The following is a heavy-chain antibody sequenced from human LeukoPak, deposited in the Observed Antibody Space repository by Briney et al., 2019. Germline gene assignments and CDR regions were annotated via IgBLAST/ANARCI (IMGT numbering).Heavy chain of an antibody. CDR1: GGSVSSGSYY. CDR3: ARARSIAVAGPYFDY. V-gene: IGHV4-61*01. Sequence: PSETLSLTCTVSGGSVSSGSYYWSWIRQPPGKGLEWIGYIYYSGSTNCNPSLKSRVTISVDTSKNQFSLKLSSVTAADTAVYYCARARSIAVAGPYFDYWGQGTLVTVSS. CDR2: IYYSGST. D-gene: IGHD6-19*01. J-gene: IGHJ4*02.